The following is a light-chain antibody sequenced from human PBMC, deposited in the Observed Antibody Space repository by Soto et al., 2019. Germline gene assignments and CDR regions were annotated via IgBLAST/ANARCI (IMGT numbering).Light chain of an antibody. Sequence: QSALTQPASVSGSPGQSITISCTGTSSDVGAYNYVSWYQQHPGTAPKLMIYDVSNRPSGISNRFSGSKSGNTASLTISGLQAEDEADYYCRSYTSSTLVFGGGTKLTFL. CDR2: DVS. J-gene: IGLJ2*01. V-gene: IGLV2-14*03. CDR1: SSDVGAYNY. CDR3: RSYTSSTLV.